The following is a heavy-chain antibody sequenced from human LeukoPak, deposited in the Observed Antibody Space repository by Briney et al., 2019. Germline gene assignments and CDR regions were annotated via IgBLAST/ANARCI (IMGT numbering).Heavy chain of an antibody. V-gene: IGHV1-2*02. Sequence: ASVKVSCKASGYTFTGYYMHWVRQAPGQGLEWMGWINPNSGGTNYAQKFQGRVTMTRDTSISTAYMELSRLRSDDTAVYYCARGPYCSSTSCLFYYYYGMDVWGQGTRSPSP. CDR1: GYTFTGYY. CDR3: ARGPYCSSTSCLFYYYYGMDV. CDR2: INPNSGGT. D-gene: IGHD2-2*01. J-gene: IGHJ6*02.